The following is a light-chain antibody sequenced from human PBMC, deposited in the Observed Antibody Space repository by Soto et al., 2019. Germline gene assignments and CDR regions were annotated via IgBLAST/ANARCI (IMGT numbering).Light chain of an antibody. J-gene: IGKJ3*01. Sequence: DIQLTQSPSFPSASVGDRVTITCRASQGISSYLAWYQQKPGKAPKLLIYAASTLQSGVPSRFSGSGSGTEFTLTISSLQPEDFATYYCQQLNSYLFTFGPGTKVDIK. CDR1: QGISSY. V-gene: IGKV1-9*01. CDR2: AAS. CDR3: QQLNSYLFT.